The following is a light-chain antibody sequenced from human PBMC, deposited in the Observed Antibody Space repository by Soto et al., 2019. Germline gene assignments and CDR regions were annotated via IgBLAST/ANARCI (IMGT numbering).Light chain of an antibody. Sequence: QSVLTQPASVSGSPGQSITISCTGTSSDVGGYNYVSWYQQHPGKAPKLMIYDVSNRPSGVSNRFSGSKSGNTASLTISGLQAEDEADYYCSSYTSSSTLAGVVFGGGTKLTVL. CDR3: SSYTSSSTLAGVV. CDR2: DVS. J-gene: IGLJ2*01. CDR1: SSDVGGYNY. V-gene: IGLV2-14*01.